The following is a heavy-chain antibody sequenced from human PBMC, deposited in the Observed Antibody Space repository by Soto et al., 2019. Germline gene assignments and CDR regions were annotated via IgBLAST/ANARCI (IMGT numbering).Heavy chain of an antibody. Sequence: QVQLVQSGAEVKKPGASVKVSCKASGYTFTSYGISWVRQAPGQGLEWMGWISAYNGNTNYAQKLQGRVTMTTDTSTSTAYMELRCLRSDDTAVYYCVRTYYDILTGYYFDYWGQGTLVTVSS. CDR3: VRTYYDILTGYYFDY. D-gene: IGHD3-9*01. V-gene: IGHV1-18*01. CDR2: ISAYNGNT. CDR1: GYTFTSYG. J-gene: IGHJ4*02.